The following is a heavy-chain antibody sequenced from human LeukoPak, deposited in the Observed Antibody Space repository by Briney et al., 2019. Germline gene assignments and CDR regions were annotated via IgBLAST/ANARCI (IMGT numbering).Heavy chain of an antibody. CDR2: IIPIFGTA. J-gene: IGHJ6*03. V-gene: IGHV1-69*13. D-gene: IGHD3-10*01. CDR1: GGTFSSYA. Sequence: GASVKVSCKASGGTFSSYAISWVRQAPGQGLEWMGRIIPIFGTANYAQKFQGRVTITADESTSTAYMELSSLRSEDTAVYYCASRPKADYGSRKAYYYYYMDVWGKGTTVTVSS. CDR3: ASRPKADYGSRKAYYYYYMDV.